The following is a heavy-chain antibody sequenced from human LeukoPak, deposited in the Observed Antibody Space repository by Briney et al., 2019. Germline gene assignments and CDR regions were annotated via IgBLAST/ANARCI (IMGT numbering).Heavy chain of an antibody. CDR1: GFTFSSYA. CDR2: ISYDGSNK. D-gene: IGHD3-9*01. J-gene: IGHJ4*02. CDR3: AKGSDILTGYYIGPIDY. V-gene: IGHV3-30*04. Sequence: GGSLRLSCAASGFTFSSYAMHWVRQAPGKGLEWVAVISYDGSNKYYADSVKGRFTISRDNAKNSLYLQMNSLRAEDTAVYYCAKGSDILTGYYIGPIDYWGQGTLVTVSS.